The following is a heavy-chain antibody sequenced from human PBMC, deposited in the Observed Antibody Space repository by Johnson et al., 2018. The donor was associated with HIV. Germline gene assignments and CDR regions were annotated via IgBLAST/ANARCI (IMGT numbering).Heavy chain of an antibody. CDR1: GFTVTSTY. J-gene: IGHJ3*02. CDR2: IYSGGNT. Sequence: VQLVESGGGLIQPGGSLRLSCAASGFTVTSTYMSWVRQAPGKGLEWVSVIYSGGNTNYVDSVKGRFTISRDNSKNTLYLQMNSLRGEDTAVYYCARDSDQYSSGRYEQLDAFDIWGQGTMVTVSS. D-gene: IGHD6-19*01. CDR3: ARDSDQYSSGRYEQLDAFDI. V-gene: IGHV3-66*03.